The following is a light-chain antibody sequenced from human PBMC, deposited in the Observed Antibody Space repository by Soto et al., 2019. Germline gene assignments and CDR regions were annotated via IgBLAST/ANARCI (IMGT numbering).Light chain of an antibody. CDR3: QQYGRPLWT. V-gene: IGKV3-20*01. CDR2: GAS. J-gene: IGKJ1*01. CDR1: QSLGSDN. Sequence: NVLTQSPGTLSLSPGERASLSCRASQSLGSDNLAWYQQTPGQAPRLLIHGASYKTTDIPDRFSVSASGTEFNLSLSRLQPEDFAVYYCQQYGRPLWTFGQGTKVEMK.